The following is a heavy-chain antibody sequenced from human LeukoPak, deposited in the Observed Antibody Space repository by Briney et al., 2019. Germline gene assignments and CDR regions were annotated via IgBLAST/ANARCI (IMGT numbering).Heavy chain of an antibody. CDR3: AKDPEAMVISYYFDY. J-gene: IGHJ4*02. CDR2: ISGSGLST. V-gene: IGHV3-23*01. CDR1: GFTFSSYA. Sequence: GGSLRLACAASGFTFSSYAMSWVRQAPGKGREWVSAISGSGLSTDYADSVEGRFTISRDNCKNTLYLQMNSLRAQATALYYCAKDPEAMVISYYFDYWGQGTLVTVSS. D-gene: IGHD5-18*01.